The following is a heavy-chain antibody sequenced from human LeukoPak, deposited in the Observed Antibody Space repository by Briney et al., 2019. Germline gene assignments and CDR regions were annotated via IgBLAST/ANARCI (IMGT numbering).Heavy chain of an antibody. Sequence: VASVKVSCKVSGYTLTELSMHWVRQAPGKGLEWMGGFDPEDGETIYAQKFQGRVTMTEDTSTDTAYMELSSLRSEDTAVCYCATVSIIAVAGTPFDYWGQGTLVTVSS. D-gene: IGHD6-19*01. CDR2: FDPEDGET. CDR1: GYTLTELS. J-gene: IGHJ4*02. V-gene: IGHV1-24*01. CDR3: ATVSIIAVAGTPFDY.